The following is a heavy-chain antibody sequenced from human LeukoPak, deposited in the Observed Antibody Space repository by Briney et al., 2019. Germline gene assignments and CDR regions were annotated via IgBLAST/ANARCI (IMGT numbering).Heavy chain of an antibody. J-gene: IGHJ2*01. CDR2: INHSGST. D-gene: IGHD3-3*01. V-gene: IGHV4-34*01. CDR1: GGSFSGYY. Sequence: SETLSLTCAVYGGSFSGYYWSWIRQPPGKGLEWIGEINHSGSTNYNPSLKSRVTISVDTSKNQFSLKLSSVTAADTAVYYCARHARITIFGVVSRPGYFDLWGRGTLVTVSS. CDR3: ARHARITIFGVVSRPGYFDL.